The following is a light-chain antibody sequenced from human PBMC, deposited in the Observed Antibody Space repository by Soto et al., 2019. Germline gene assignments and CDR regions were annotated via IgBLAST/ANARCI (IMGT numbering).Light chain of an antibody. J-gene: IGKJ5*01. CDR2: TAF. CDR3: QQSYSTPIT. Sequence: DIPMTQSPSSLSASVGDRVSITCRASQSISTFLNWYQQKPGKAPNLLIYTAFSLHSGVPSRFSGSGSGTDFTLTISSLQPEDFATYYCQQSYSTPITFGQGTRLEIK. V-gene: IGKV1-39*01. CDR1: QSISTF.